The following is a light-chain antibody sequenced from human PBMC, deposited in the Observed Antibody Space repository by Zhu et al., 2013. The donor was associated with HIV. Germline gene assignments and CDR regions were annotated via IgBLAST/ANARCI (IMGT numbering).Light chain of an antibody. CDR1: QSGITTH. J-gene: IGKJ5*01. CDR2: ETS. Sequence: EILLTQSPGTLSLSPGQRATLSCRASQSGITTHLAWYQQKPGQAPRLLIDETSTRATGIPDRFSGSGSGTDFTLTITRLEPEDFAVYYCQQYASSPDTFGQGTRLDIK. CDR3: QQYASSPDT. V-gene: IGKV3-20*01.